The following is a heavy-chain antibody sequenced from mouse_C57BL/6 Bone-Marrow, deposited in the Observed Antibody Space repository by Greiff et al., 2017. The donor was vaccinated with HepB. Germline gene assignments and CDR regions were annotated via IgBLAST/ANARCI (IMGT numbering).Heavy chain of an antibody. CDR2: IYPGDGDT. J-gene: IGHJ1*03. D-gene: IGHD1-1*01. V-gene: IGHV1-82*01. Sequence: VMLVESGPELVKPGASVKISCKASGYAFSSSWMNWVKQRPGKGLEWIGRIYPGDGDTNYNGKFKGKATLTADKSSSTAYMQLSSLTSEDSAVYFCATIGLLRFPYWYFDVWGTGTTVTVSS. CDR3: ATIGLLRFPYWYFDV. CDR1: GYAFSSSW.